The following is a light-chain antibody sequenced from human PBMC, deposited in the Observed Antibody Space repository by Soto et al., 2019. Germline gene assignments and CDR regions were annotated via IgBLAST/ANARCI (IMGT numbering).Light chain of an antibody. CDR1: QSVSSK. V-gene: IGKV3-15*01. J-gene: IGKJ1*01. CDR2: DAS. Sequence: EIVMTQSPATLSVSPGERATLSCRASQSVSSKLAWYQQKPGQAPRLLIYDASTRATGIPARFSGSGSGTEFTLTISSLQSEDFAVYFCQQRSNWPWTFGQGTKVEIK. CDR3: QQRSNWPWT.